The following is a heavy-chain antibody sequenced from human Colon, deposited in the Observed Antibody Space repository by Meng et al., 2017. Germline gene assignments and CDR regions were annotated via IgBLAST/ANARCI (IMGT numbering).Heavy chain of an antibody. CDR2: IKADASEE. D-gene: IGHD2-15*01. CDR3: TTWGSVGPFDY. V-gene: IGHV3-7*01. J-gene: IGHJ4*01. Sequence: GESLKISCVASGLTFSNYWLNWVRQALGKGLEWVANIKADASEENYVDSVEGRFTISRDNAKKSVYLQMSSLRVEDTAVYYCTTWGSVGPFDYWGQGTLVTVSS. CDR1: GLTFSNYW.